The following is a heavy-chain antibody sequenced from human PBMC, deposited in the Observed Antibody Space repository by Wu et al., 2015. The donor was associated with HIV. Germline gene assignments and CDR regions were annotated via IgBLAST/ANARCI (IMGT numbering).Heavy chain of an antibody. J-gene: IGHJ4*02. V-gene: IGHV1-69*12. Sequence: QVQLVQSGAEVKKPGSSVKVSCKASGDTFNIFAINWVRQAPGQGPEWMGGIIPAFGTTDYAGKFQGRVTISADDSTSTAYMELKRLTSEDTAVYYCARPWQLRNGWPFFDYWGQGTLVTVSS. CDR3: ARPWQLRNGWPFFDY. CDR1: GDTFNIFA. CDR2: IIPAFGTT. D-gene: IGHD4-23*01.